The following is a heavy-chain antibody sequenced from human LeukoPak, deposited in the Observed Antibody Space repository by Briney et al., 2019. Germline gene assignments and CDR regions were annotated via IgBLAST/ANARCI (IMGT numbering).Heavy chain of an antibody. CDR3: ARGLPGERGYYYGMDV. J-gene: IGHJ6*02. CDR1: GFTFSSYS. D-gene: IGHD2-21*01. Sequence: PGGSLRLFCAASGFTFSSYSMNWARQAPGKGREWVSSISSSSSYIYYADSVKGRFTISRDNAKNSLYLQMNSLRAEDTAVYYCARGLPGERGYYYGMDVWGQGTTVTVSS. CDR2: ISSSSSYI. V-gene: IGHV3-21*01.